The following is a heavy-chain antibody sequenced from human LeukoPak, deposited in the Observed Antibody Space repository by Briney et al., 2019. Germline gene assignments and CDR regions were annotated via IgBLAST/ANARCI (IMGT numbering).Heavy chain of an antibody. Sequence: PSETLSLTCTVSGGSISSYNWSWIRQPPGKGLEWIGYIYYSGSTNYNPSLKSRVTISVDTSKNQFSLKLSSVTAADTAVYYCARDVGSHNAFDIWGQGTMVTVSS. J-gene: IGHJ3*02. CDR1: GGSISSYN. V-gene: IGHV4-59*01. D-gene: IGHD1-26*01. CDR2: IYYSGST. CDR3: ARDVGSHNAFDI.